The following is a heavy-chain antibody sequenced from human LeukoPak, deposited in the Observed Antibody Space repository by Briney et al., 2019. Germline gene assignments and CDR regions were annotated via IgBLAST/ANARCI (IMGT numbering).Heavy chain of an antibody. CDR1: GYTFSGYY. Sequence: GASVKVSCKASGYTFSGYYMHWVRQAPGQGLEWMGWINPNSGGTNYAQKFQGRVTMTRDTSISTAYMELSRLTSDDTAMYYCARGEYRYGNDYWGQGTLVTVSS. CDR3: ARGEYRYGNDY. J-gene: IGHJ4*02. CDR2: INPNSGGT. V-gene: IGHV1-2*02. D-gene: IGHD5-18*01.